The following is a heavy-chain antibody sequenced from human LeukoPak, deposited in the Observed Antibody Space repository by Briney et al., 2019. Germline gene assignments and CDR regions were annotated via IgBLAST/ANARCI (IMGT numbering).Heavy chain of an antibody. J-gene: IGHJ3*02. V-gene: IGHV4-39*07. CDR3: ARGPPDCSSTSCYAFDAFDI. CDR1: GVSISITSYY. D-gene: IGHD2-2*01. CDR2: MYSTGST. Sequence: SETLSLTCTVSGVSISITSYYWGWIRQPPGRGLEWIGSMYSTGSTYYNPSLKSRVTISVDTSKNQFSLKLSSVTAADTAVYYCARGPPDCSSTSCYAFDAFDIWGQGTMVTVSS.